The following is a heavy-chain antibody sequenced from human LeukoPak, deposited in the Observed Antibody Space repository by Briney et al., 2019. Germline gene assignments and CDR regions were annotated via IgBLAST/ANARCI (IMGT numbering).Heavy chain of an antibody. V-gene: IGHV1-69*13. CDR1: GGTFSSDA. J-gene: IGHJ6*03. D-gene: IGHD1-1*01. CDR2: SIPLLGTV. CDR3: ARRRGTTETKWYYMDV. Sequence: GASVKVSCKASGGTFSSDAISWVRQAPGQGLEWMGGSIPLLGTVNYAQRFRGRVTITADESTSTAYMELSSLRSEDTAVYYCARRRGTTETKWYYMDVWGKGTTVTVSS.